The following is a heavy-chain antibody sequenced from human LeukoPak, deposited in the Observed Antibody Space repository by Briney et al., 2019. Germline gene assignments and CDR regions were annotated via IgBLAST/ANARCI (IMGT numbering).Heavy chain of an antibody. J-gene: IGHJ5*02. CDR2: INPNSGGT. Sequence: ASVKVSCKASGYTFTGYYMHWVRQAPGQGLEWMGWINPNSGGTNYAQKFQGWVTMTRDTSISTAYMELSRLRSDDTAVYYCARESMVRGVIMSENNWFDPWGQGTLVTVSS. V-gene: IGHV1-2*04. D-gene: IGHD3-10*01. CDR1: GYTFTGYY. CDR3: ARESMVRGVIMSENNWFDP.